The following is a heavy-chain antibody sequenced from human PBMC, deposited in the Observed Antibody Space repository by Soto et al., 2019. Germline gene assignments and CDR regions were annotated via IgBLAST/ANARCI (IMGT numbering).Heavy chain of an antibody. D-gene: IGHD2-21*02. Sequence: QVQLVQSGAEEKKPGASVKVSCKASGYTFTSYAMHWVRQAPGQRLEWMGWINAGNGNTKYSQKFQGRVTITRDTSASTDYMELISLRSEDTAVYYCARSIMVVTALYYWGQGSLVTVSS. J-gene: IGHJ4*02. CDR3: ARSIMVVTALYY. CDR2: INAGNGNT. V-gene: IGHV1-3*05. CDR1: GYTFTSYA.